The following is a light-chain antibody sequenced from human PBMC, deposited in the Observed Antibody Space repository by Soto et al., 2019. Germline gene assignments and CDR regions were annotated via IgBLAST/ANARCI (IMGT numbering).Light chain of an antibody. CDR3: AAWDDTLNGPV. CDR1: SSNIGNNA. CDR2: YDD. J-gene: IGLJ2*01. V-gene: IGLV1-36*01. Sequence: QLVLTQPPSVSEAPRQRVTISCSGSSSNIGNNAVNWYQQLPGKAPKLLIYYDDQLPSGVSDRFSGSKSGTSASLAISGLQSEDEADYYCAAWDDTLNGPVFGGGTKVTVL.